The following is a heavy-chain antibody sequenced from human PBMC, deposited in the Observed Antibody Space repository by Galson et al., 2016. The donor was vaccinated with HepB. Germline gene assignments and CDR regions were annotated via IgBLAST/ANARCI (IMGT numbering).Heavy chain of an antibody. CDR3: ARAREYTRTIGRMDV. CDR1: GFTFSDYY. CDR2: ISSSGSTI. J-gene: IGHJ6*02. Sequence: LRLSCAASGFTFSDYYMSWIRQAPGKGLEWVSYISSSGSTIYYADSVKGRFTISRDNAKNSLYLQMNSLRAEDTAVYYCARAREYTRTIGRMDVWGQGTTVTVS. D-gene: IGHD6-6*01. V-gene: IGHV3-11*01.